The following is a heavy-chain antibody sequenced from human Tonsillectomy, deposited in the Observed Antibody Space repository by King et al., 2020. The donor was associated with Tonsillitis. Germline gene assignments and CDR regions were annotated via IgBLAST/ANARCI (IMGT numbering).Heavy chain of an antibody. CDR2: ISYNGSKK. CDR3: ASVDTVATKLFFVF. V-gene: IGHV3-30*01. D-gene: IGHD5-18*01. CDR1: GFTFSNYS. Sequence: VQLVESGGGVVQPGRSLRLSCAASGFTFSNYSMHWVRQATGKGLEWVSVISYNGSKKYYADSVKGRFTISRDNSKNTLYLQMNSLRAEDTAVYYCASVDTVATKLFFVFWGEGTLVTVSS. J-gene: IGHJ4*02.